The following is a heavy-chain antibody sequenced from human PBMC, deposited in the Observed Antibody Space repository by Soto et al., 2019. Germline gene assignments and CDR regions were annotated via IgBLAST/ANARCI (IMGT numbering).Heavy chain of an antibody. V-gene: IGHV3-30-3*01. CDR1: GFTFSSYA. J-gene: IGHJ6*02. Sequence: QVQLVESGGGVVQPGRSLRLSCAASGFTFSSYAMHWVRQAPGKGLEWVAVISYDGSNKYYADSVKGRFTISRDNSKNTLYLQMNSLRAEDTAVYYCARGVVVAATTYYYYYYGMDVWGQGTTVTVSS. D-gene: IGHD2-15*01. CDR3: ARGVVVAATTYYYYYYGMDV. CDR2: ISYDGSNK.